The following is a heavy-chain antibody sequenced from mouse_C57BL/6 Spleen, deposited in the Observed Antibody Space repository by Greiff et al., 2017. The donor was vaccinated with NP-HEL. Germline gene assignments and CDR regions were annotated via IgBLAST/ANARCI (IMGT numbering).Heavy chain of an antibody. CDR3: ARPLITTVVANYAMDY. V-gene: IGHV5-17*01. J-gene: IGHJ4*01. CDR1: GFTFSDYG. Sequence: EVKLMESGGGLVKPGGSLKLSCAASGFTFSDYGMHWVRQAPEKGLEWVAYISSGSSTIYYADTVKGRFTISRDNAKNTLFLQMTSLRSEDTAMYYCARPLITTVVANYAMDYWGQGTSVTVSS. CDR2: ISSGSSTI. D-gene: IGHD1-1*01.